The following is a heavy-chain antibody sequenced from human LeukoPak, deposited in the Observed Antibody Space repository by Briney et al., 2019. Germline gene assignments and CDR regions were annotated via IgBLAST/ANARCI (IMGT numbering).Heavy chain of an antibody. CDR1: GGSIGNYY. CDR2: IYSSGHT. Sequence: SETLSLTCTVSGGSIGNYYWSWIRHPPRKGLEWIGYIYSSGHTNYNPSLKSRVTISVDTSKTQFSLNLTSVTAADTAVYYCARHVSGAAAPLPFDYWGQGTLVTVSS. CDR3: ARHVSGAAAPLPFDY. D-gene: IGHD6-13*01. J-gene: IGHJ4*02. V-gene: IGHV4-59*08.